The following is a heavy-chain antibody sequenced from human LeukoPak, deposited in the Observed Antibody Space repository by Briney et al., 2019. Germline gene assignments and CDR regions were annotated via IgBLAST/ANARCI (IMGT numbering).Heavy chain of an antibody. Sequence: ASVKVSCKASGYTFTGYYMHWVRQAPGQGLEWMGWINPNSGGTNYAQKFQGRVTMTRDTSISTAYMELSRLRSDDTAVYYCARDGAYSYGNEDDYWGQGTLVTVSS. J-gene: IGHJ4*02. D-gene: IGHD5-18*01. CDR3: ARDGAYSYGNEDDY. V-gene: IGHV1-2*02. CDR1: GYTFTGYY. CDR2: INPNSGGT.